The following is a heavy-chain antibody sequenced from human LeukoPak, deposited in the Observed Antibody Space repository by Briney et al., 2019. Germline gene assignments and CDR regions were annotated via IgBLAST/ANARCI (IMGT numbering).Heavy chain of an antibody. V-gene: IGHV1-18*01. J-gene: IGHJ4*02. Sequence: ASVNVSCKASGYTFTSYGISWVRQAPGQGLEWMGWISAYNGNTNYAQKLQGRVTMTTDTSTSTAYMELRSLRSDDTAVYYCARDLKMGYSSGRYSWGTGSSNDYWGQGTLVTVSS. CDR1: GYTFTSYG. CDR2: ISAYNGNT. CDR3: ARDLKMGYSSGRYSWGTGSSNDY. D-gene: IGHD6-19*01.